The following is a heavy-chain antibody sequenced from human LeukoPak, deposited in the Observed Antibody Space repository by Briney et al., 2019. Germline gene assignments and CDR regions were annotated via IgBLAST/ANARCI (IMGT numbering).Heavy chain of an antibody. CDR1: GFTFSTYG. D-gene: IGHD2-2*01. CDR3: AKDLAIHSFPPYYGMDV. J-gene: IGHJ6*04. CDR2: ISYDGSNK. Sequence: PGGSLRLSCAASGFTFSTYGMHWVRQAPGKGLEWVAVISYDGSNKYYVDSGKGRFTISRDNSRNTLYLQMNSLRAEDTAVYYCAKDLAIHSFPPYYGMDVWGKGTTVTVSS. V-gene: IGHV3-30*18.